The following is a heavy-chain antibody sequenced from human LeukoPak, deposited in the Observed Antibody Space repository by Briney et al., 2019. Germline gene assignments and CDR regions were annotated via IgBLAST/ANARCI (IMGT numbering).Heavy chain of an antibody. CDR2: MYYSGNT. CDR3: ARVGSGCFDY. J-gene: IGHJ4*02. V-gene: IGHV4-59*01. Sequence: SETLSLTCTVSVDSISGYYWSWIRQPPGKGLEWIGYMYYSGNTNYNPSLKSRLTISVDTSKNQFSLKLSSVTAADTAVYYCARVGSGCFDYWGQGTLVTVSS. CDR1: VDSISGYY. D-gene: IGHD3-10*01.